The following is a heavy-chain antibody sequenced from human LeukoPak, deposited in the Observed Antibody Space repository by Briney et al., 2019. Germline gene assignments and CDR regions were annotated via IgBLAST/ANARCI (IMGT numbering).Heavy chain of an antibody. CDR3: ATAPRYSSSWYSVDY. Sequence: ASVKVSCKVSGYTLTELSMHWVRQAPRKGLEWMGGFDPEDGETIYAQKFQGRVTMTEDTSTDTAYMELSSLRSEDTAVYYCATAPRYSSSWYSVDYWGQGTLVTVSS. CDR1: GYTLTELS. J-gene: IGHJ4*02. V-gene: IGHV1-24*01. D-gene: IGHD6-13*01. CDR2: FDPEDGET.